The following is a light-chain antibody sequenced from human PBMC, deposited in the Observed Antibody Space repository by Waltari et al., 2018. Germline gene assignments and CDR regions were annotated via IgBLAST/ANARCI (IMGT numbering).Light chain of an antibody. Sequence: DIAVTHSPSTLSLSGGERAPLSCRASQSIASSLAWYQQRPGQAPRLLIYDAFTRDTGIPARFRGSGSGTDFTLTISSLGPEDFAVYYCQQRSNWPPTFGGGSKVEI. CDR1: QSIASS. CDR3: QQRSNWPPT. J-gene: IGKJ4*01. CDR2: DAF. V-gene: IGKV3-11*01.